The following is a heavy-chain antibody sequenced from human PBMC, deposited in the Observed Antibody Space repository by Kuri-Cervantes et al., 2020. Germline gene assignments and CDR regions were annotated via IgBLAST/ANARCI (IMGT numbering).Heavy chain of an antibody. CDR2: IIPIFGTA. CDR3: ARVGGNYYGSGSNDAFDI. CDR1: GGTFSSYA. V-gene: IGHV1-69*05. Sequence: SVKVSCKASGGTFSSYAISWVRQAPGQGLEWMGGIIPIFGTANYAQKFQGRVTITTDESTSTAYMELSSLRSEDTAVYYCARVGGNYYGSGSNDAFDIWGQGTMVTVSS. J-gene: IGHJ3*02. D-gene: IGHD3-10*01.